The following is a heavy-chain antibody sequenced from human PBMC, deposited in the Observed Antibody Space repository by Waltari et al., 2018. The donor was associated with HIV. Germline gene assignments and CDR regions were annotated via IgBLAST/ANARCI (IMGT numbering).Heavy chain of an antibody. CDR2: IYSGGST. V-gene: IGHV3-53*01. CDR3: ARDVDTAIYYGMDV. D-gene: IGHD5-18*01. J-gene: IGHJ6*02. CDR1: GFTVSSNY. Sequence: EVQLVESGGGLIQPGGSLRLSCVASGFTVSSNYMTWVRQAPGKGLKGDSVIYSGGSTYYADSVKGRFTISRDNSKNTLYLQMDSLRAEDTAVYYCARDVDTAIYYGMDVWGQGTTVTVSS.